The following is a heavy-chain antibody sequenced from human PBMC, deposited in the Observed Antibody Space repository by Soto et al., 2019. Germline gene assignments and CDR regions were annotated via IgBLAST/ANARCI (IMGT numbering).Heavy chain of an antibody. CDR2: FYDGVST. CDR1: GGSVSSGSYN. CDR3: ARQHKPGDGCTGANCYTNWHFDL. D-gene: IGHD2-8*02. Sequence: QLQLQESGPQLVKPSETLSLTCTVSGGSVSSGSYNWGWIRQPPGTGLEWIGTFYDGVSTYSNPSLKGRVSISVDTSGNQFSLKLSSVTVADTAVYYCARQHKPGDGCTGANCYTNWHFDLWGRGTLVTVSS. J-gene: IGHJ2*01. V-gene: IGHV4-39*01.